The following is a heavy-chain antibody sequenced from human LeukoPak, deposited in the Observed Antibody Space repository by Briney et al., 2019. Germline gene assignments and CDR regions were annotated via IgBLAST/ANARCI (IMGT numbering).Heavy chain of an antibody. CDR1: GFTFSSYW. J-gene: IGHJ4*02. CDR3: ARVKRDCSGGSCYSFDY. D-gene: IGHD2-15*01. V-gene: IGHV3-23*01. Sequence: GSLRLSCAASGFTFSSYWMSWVRQAPGKGLEWVSAISGSGGRTYYSDSVKGRFTISRDNSKNTLYLQMNSLRAEDTAVYYCARVKRDCSGGSCYSFDYWGQGTLVTVSS. CDR2: ISGSGGRT.